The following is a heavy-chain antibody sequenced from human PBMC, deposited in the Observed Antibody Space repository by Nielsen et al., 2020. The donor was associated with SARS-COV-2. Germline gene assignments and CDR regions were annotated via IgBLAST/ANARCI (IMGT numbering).Heavy chain of an antibody. CDR1: GGSFSGYY. J-gene: IGHJ3*02. CDR2: INHSGST. D-gene: IGHD3-22*01. CDR3: ARAPITMIVVVNAFDI. Sequence: SETLSLTCAVCGGSFSGYYWSWIRQPPGKGLEWIGEINHSGSTNYNPSLKSRVTISVDTSKNQFSLKLSSVTAADTAVYYCARAPITMIVVVNAFDIWGQGTMVTVSS. V-gene: IGHV4-34*09.